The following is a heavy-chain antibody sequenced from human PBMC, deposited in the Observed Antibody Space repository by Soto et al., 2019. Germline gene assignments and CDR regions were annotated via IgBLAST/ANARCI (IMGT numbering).Heavy chain of an antibody. D-gene: IGHD3-22*01. J-gene: IGHJ4*02. V-gene: IGHV1-3*01. CDR1: GYTFTSYA. CDR3: ARTSGYYWYDY. CDR2: INAGNGNT. Sequence: QVQLVQSGAEVKKPGASVKVSCKASGYTFTSYAMHWVRQAPGQRLEWMGWINAGNGNTKYSQKFKGRVTITREKSASTAYMELSSLRSEDTAVYYCARTSGYYWYDYWGQGTLVTVSS.